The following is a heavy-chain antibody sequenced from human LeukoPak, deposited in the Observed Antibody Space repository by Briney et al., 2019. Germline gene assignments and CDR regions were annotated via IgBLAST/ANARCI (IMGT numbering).Heavy chain of an antibody. J-gene: IGHJ5*01. D-gene: IGHD1-26*01. V-gene: IGHV4-34*01. CDR1: TGSFSGYY. Sequence: SETLSLTCALYTGSFSGYYWSCVRHPPGKGLEWIGEINNGGSTKYNPSLKSGVNISVDTSKNQFSLKLSSVIAADTAVYYCARRSYYDSWGQGTLVTVSS. CDR3: ARRSYYDS. CDR2: INNGGST.